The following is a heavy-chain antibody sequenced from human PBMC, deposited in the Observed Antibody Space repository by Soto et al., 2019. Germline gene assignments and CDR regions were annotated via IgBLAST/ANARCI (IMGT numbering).Heavy chain of an antibody. Sequence: QVQLVQSGAEVKKPGASVKVSCKASGYTFTSYGISWVRQAPGQGLEWMGWIRAYNGYTNYAQKFQGRVTVTTDTYTSTAYMELRNLISDDKAIYYCARASDGYRSGWYVGYFDFWGQGTLVTVSS. CDR3: ARASDGYRSGWYVGYFDF. V-gene: IGHV1-18*04. J-gene: IGHJ4*02. D-gene: IGHD6-19*01. CDR2: IRAYNGYT. CDR1: GYTFTSYG.